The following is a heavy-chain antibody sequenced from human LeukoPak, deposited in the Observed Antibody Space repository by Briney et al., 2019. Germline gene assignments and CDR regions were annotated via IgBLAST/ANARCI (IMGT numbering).Heavy chain of an antibody. Sequence: WGSLRLSCAASGFTFSSYSMSWVRQAPGKGLEWVSSISSSSSYIYYADSVKGRFTISRDNAKNSLYLQMNSLRAEDTAVYYCAKDVLDYGGSSWFDPWGQGTLVTVSS. V-gene: IGHV3-21*04. CDR1: GFTFSSYS. J-gene: IGHJ5*02. D-gene: IGHD4-23*01. CDR2: ISSSSSYI. CDR3: AKDVLDYGGSSWFDP.